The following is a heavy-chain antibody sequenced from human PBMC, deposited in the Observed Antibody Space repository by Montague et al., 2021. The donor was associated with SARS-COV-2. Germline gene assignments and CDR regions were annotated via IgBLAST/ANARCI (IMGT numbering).Heavy chain of an antibody. D-gene: IGHD6-13*01. V-gene: IGHV4-39*07. CDR1: GDSISHSSYY. CDR2: IYYSGST. CDR3: ARGDHPTTASWYFFDS. Sequence: SETLSLTCTVSGDSISHSSYYWGWIRQPPGKGLEWIGSIYYSGSTNSNPSLESRVIMSVDSSQNQFSLKLNSVTAADTAVYYCARGDHPTTASWYFFDSWGQGALVTVSS. J-gene: IGHJ4*02.